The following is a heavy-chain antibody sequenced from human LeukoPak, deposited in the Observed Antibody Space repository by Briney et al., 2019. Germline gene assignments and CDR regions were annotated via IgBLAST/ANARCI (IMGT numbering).Heavy chain of an antibody. CDR1: GFTFSNYG. D-gene: IGHD4-17*01. CDR3: AKDQTTVYFSYYYYMDV. Sequence: GGSLRLSCAASGFTFSNYGLHWVRPAPGKGLEWVAFIRYDGSHNYYADSVEGRFTISRDNSEDTLYLQMSSLRAEDTAVYYCAKDQTTVYFSYYYYMDVWGKGTTVTVSS. J-gene: IGHJ6*03. V-gene: IGHV3-30*02. CDR2: IRYDGSHN.